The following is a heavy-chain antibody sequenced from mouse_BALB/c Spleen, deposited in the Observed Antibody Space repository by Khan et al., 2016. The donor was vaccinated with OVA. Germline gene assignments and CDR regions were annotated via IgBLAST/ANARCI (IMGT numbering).Heavy chain of an antibody. J-gene: IGHJ2*01. CDR2: IYPGNSDT. CDR1: GYTFANYW. Sequence: VQLQQPGTVLARPGASVRMSCKASGYTFANYWMHWVKQRPGQGLEWIDTIYPGNSDTNYNQKFSGKAKLTAVTSTSTAYMELSSLTNEDSAVYYCARNGFGNYEIWDYWGQGTTLTVSS. D-gene: IGHD2-1*01. CDR3: ARNGFGNYEIWDY. V-gene: IGHV1-5*01.